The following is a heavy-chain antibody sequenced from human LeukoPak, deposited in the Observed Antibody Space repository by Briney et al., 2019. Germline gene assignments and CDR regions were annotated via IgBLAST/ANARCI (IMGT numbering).Heavy chain of an antibody. CDR3: ARHRYYYDSSGYYCVYYFDY. V-gene: IGHV4-39*01. CDR1: GGSSSSSNYY. D-gene: IGHD3-22*01. CDR2: IYYSGST. Sequence: SETLSLTCTVSGGSSSSSNYYWGWIRQPPGKELEWIGSIYYSGSTYFNPSLKSRVTISVDTSKNQFSLKLSSVTAADTAVYYCARHRYYYDSSGYYCVYYFDYWGQGTLVTVSS. J-gene: IGHJ4*02.